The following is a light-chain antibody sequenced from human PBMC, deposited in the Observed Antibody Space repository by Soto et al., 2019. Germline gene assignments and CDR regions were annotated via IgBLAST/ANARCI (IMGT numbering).Light chain of an antibody. J-gene: IGKJ1*01. CDR2: GAS. V-gene: IGKV3D-15*01. Sequence: EIVMTQSPATLSVSPGERATLSCRAGQSVNSNLAWCQQKPGQAPRLLMYGASNRATGIPDRFSGSGSETDFTLTISRLEPEDFALYYCHQYDNSQTFGQGTKVDI. CDR1: QSVNSN. CDR3: HQYDNSQT.